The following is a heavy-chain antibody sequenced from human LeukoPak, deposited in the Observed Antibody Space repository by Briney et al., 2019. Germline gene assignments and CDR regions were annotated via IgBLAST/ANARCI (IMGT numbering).Heavy chain of an antibody. CDR1: GYTFTSYA. D-gene: IGHD1-26*01. Sequence: SVKVSCNASGYTFTSYAMHWVRQAPGQRLEWIGWIVVGSGNTNYAQKFQERVTITRDMSTSTAYMELSSLRSEDTAVYYCAAEGYSGSYEDAFDIWGQGTMVTVSS. J-gene: IGHJ3*02. V-gene: IGHV1-58*02. CDR3: AAEGYSGSYEDAFDI. CDR2: IVVGSGNT.